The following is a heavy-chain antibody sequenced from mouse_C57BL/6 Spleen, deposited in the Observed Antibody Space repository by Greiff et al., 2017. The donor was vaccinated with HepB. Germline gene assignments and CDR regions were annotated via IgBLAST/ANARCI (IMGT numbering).Heavy chain of an antibody. Sequence: VQLQQSGPGLVQPSQSLSITCTVSGFSLTSYGVHWVRQSPGKGLEWLGVIWRGGSTDYNAAFMSRLSITKDNSKSQVFFKMNSLQADDTAIYYCAKKLPAYYYGSSYGYFDVWGPGTTVTVSS. J-gene: IGHJ1*01. CDR2: IWRGGST. D-gene: IGHD1-1*01. CDR1: GFSLTSYG. V-gene: IGHV2-5*01. CDR3: AKKLPAYYYGSSYGYFDV.